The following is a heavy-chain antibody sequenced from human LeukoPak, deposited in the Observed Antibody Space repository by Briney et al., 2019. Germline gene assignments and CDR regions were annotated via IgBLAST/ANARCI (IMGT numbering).Heavy chain of an antibody. V-gene: IGHV3-21*05. CDR3: ARDHNWAFDY. CDR2: IGLASGFV. J-gene: IGHJ4*02. D-gene: IGHD3-16*01. CDR1: GFIFSDYS. Sequence: GGCLRLSCAASGFIFSDYSMNWVRQAPGRGLEWISYIGLASGFVSYADSVKGRFTISSDTARNSLFLQMDSLRVEDTAVYYCARDHNWAFDYWGQGTPVTVSS.